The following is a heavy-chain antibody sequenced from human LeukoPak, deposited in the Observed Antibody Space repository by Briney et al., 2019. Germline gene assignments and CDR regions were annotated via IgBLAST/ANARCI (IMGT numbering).Heavy chain of an antibody. J-gene: IGHJ4*02. V-gene: IGHV3-23*01. D-gene: IGHD1-1*01. CDR1: GFTFSSYA. CDR2: ISGSGGST. Sequence: GGSLRLSCAASGFTFSSYAMSWVRQAPGKGLEWVSAISGSGGSTYYAGSVKGRFTISRDNSKNTLYLQMNSLRAEDTAVYYCAKTLSGTFSNWVFDYWGQGTLLIV. CDR3: AKTLSGTFSNWVFDY.